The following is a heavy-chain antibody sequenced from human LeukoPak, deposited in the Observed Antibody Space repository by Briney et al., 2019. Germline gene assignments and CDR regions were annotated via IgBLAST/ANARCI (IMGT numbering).Heavy chain of an antibody. CDR2: ISGSGGST. D-gene: IGHD2-21*02. CDR3: AKDPLGGDLDY. V-gene: IGHV3-23*01. J-gene: IGHJ4*02. CDR1: GFTFSSYA. Sequence: GGSLRLSCAASGFTFSSYAMSWVRQAPGKGLEWVSAISGSGGSTYCADSVKGRFTISRDNSKNTLYLQMNSLRAEYTAVYYCAKDPLGGDLDYWGQGTLVTVSS.